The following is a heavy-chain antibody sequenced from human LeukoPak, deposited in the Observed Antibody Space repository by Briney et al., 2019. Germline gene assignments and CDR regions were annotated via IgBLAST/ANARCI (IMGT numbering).Heavy chain of an antibody. CDR1: GYTFTGYY. V-gene: IGHV1-2*02. D-gene: IGHD3-3*01. J-gene: IGHJ6*03. CDR3: ARTSESYDFWSGSGALMGV. CDR2: INPNSGGT. Sequence: ASVKVSCKASGYTFTGYYMHWVRQAPGQGLEWMGWINPNSGGTNYAQKFQGRVTMTRDTSISTAYMELSRLRSDDTAVYYCARTSESYDFWSGSGALMGVWGKGTTVTVSS.